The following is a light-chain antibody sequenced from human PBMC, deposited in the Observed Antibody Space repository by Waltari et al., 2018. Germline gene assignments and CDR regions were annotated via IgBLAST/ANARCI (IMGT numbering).Light chain of an antibody. CDR1: SSNIGSNT. CDR2: SKN. Sequence: QSVLTQPPSASGTPGQRVTTSCAGSSSNIGSNTVNWFQQLPGTAPKLLISSKNQRPSGVPGRFPASKSGTSASLAISGLQSEDEADYYCAAWDDSLNGWVFGGGTKLTVL. J-gene: IGLJ3*02. CDR3: AAWDDSLNGWV. V-gene: IGLV1-44*01.